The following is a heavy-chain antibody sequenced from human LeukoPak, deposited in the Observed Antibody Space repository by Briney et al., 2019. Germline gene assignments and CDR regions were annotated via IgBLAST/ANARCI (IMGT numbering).Heavy chain of an antibody. CDR2: IIPIFGTA. D-gene: IGHD4-23*01. Sequence: GASVKVSCKASGYTFTSYGISWVRQAPGQGLEWMGGIIPIFGTANYAQKFQGRVTITADKSTSTAYMELSSLRSEDTAVYYCARKATVVTLWGSESDYYYYMDVWGKGTTVTVSS. CDR1: GYTFTSYG. J-gene: IGHJ6*03. V-gene: IGHV1-69*06. CDR3: ARKATVVTLWGSESDYYYYMDV.